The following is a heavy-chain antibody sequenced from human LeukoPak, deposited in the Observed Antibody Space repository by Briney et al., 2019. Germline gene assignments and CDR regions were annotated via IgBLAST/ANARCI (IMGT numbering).Heavy chain of an antibody. CDR2: FDPEDGET. V-gene: IGHV1-24*01. CDR1: GYTLTELS. CDR3: ARDQGSLTRSWYTGY. Sequence: ASVKVSCKVSGYTLTELSMHWVRQAPGKGLEWMGGFDPEDGETIYAQKFQGRVTMTEDTSTDTAYMDLSSLTPDDTAVYFCARDQGSLTRSWYTGYWGQGTQVTVSS. J-gene: IGHJ4*02. D-gene: IGHD6-13*01.